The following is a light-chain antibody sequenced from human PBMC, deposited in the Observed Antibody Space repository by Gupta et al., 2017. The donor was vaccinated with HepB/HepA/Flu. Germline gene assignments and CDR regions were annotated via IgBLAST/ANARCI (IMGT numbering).Light chain of an antibody. CDR1: SSNIGAGYA. CDR2: GDI. CDR3: QSYDSGLSGYV. J-gene: IGLJ1*01. Sequence: QSVLTQPPSMSAAPGQRVTISFTGSSSNIGAGYAVQWYQQRPGTAPKLLIYGDINRPSGVPDRFSGSKSGTSNSLAITGLQAEDEADYYCQSYDSGLSGYVFGTGTKVTVL. V-gene: IGLV1-40*01.